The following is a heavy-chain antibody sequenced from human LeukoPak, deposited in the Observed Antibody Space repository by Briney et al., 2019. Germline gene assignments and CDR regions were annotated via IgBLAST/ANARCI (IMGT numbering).Heavy chain of an antibody. J-gene: IGHJ4*02. CDR2: IYTSGST. D-gene: IGHD3-22*01. Sequence: PSETLSLTCTVSGGSISSYYWSWIRQPAGKGLEWLGRIYTSGSTNYNPSLKSRVTMSVDTSKNQFSLKLSSVTAADTAVYYCACSRLYYYDSSGYPDQTDYWAQGTLVTVSS. V-gene: IGHV4-4*07. CDR1: GGSISSYY. CDR3: ACSRLYYYDSSGYPDQTDY.